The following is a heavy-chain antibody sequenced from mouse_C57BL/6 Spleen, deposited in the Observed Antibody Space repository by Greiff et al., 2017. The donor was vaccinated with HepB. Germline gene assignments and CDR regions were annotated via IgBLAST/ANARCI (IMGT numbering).Heavy chain of an antibody. CDR1: GYAFTNYL. CDR2: INPGRGGT. J-gene: IGHJ4*01. CDR3: ARSKAYYYAMDY. D-gene: IGHD2-10*01. V-gene: IGHV1-54*01. Sequence: QVQLKESGAELVRPGASVKVSCQASGYAFTNYLIGWVKQRPGQGLEWIGVINPGRGGTNYNEKFKGKATLTADKSSSTAYMQLSSLTSEDSAVYFCARSKAYYYAMDYWGQGTSVTVSS.